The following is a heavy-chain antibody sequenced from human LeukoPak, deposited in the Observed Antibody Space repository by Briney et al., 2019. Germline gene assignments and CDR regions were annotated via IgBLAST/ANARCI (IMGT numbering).Heavy chain of an antibody. V-gene: IGHV1-46*01. CDR1: GYNFTRNY. J-gene: IGHJ4*02. Sequence: ASVKVSCKASGYNFTRNYMHWVRQAPGQGHEWMGIINPNGGSTTYAQKFQGRVTMTRDTSTSTVYMELTSLRSEDTAVYYCARTGGSGYYDTRLDFWGQGTLVTVSS. D-gene: IGHD3-22*01. CDR3: ARTGGSGYYDTRLDF. CDR2: INPNGGST.